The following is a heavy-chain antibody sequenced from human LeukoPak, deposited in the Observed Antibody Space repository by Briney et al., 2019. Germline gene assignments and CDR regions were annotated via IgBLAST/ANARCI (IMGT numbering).Heavy chain of an antibody. V-gene: IGHV3-66*03. CDR3: ARDRAANQDWVEFDP. CDR2: IRDSGEA. Sequence: GGSLRLSCAVSGFGVSDYYMSWVRQAPGKGLEWVGLIRDSGEAFYADFARGRFAISRDESENTLYLQMNSLRVEDTAVYFCARDRAANQDWVEFDPWGQGTPVIVSS. CDR1: GFGVSDYY. J-gene: IGHJ5*02. D-gene: IGHD3/OR15-3a*01.